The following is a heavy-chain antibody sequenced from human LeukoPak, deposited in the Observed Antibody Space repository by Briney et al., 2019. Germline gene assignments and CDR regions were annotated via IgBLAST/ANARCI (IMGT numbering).Heavy chain of an antibody. D-gene: IGHD3-22*01. CDR3: ARDLRVVITGSFDS. V-gene: IGHV3-20*04. J-gene: IGHJ4*02. Sequence: GGSLRLSCAASGFSFDDYGLTWVRQAPGKGLEWVSGINWNGDSTDYADSVKGRFTISRDNAKNSLYLQMNSLRAEDTALYYCARDLRVVITGSFDSRGQRPVVTVSS. CDR2: INWNGDST. CDR1: GFSFDDYG.